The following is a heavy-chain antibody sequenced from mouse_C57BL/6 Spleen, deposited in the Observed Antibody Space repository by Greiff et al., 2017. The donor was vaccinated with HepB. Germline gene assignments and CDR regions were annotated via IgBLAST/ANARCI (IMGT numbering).Heavy chain of an antibody. CDR2: IYPGDGDT. Sequence: VKLQQSGPELVKPGASVKISCKASGYAFSSSWMNWVKQRPGKGLEWIGRIYPGDGDTNYNGKFKGKATLTADKSSSTAYMQLSSLTSEDSAVYFCARNHYGSSYFDYWGQGTTLTVSS. V-gene: IGHV1-82*01. CDR3: ARNHYGSSYFDY. CDR1: GYAFSSSW. J-gene: IGHJ2*01. D-gene: IGHD1-1*01.